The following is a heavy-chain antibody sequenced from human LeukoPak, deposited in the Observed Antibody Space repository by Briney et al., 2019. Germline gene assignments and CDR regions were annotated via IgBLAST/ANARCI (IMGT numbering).Heavy chain of an antibody. V-gene: IGHV4-34*01. CDR1: GGSFSGYY. CDR3: ARSILQSHYYYYDMDV. J-gene: IGHJ6*03. CDR2: INHSGST. Sequence: PSDTLSLTCAVYGGSFSGYYWSWIRQPPGKGLGWIGEINHSGSTNYNPSLKSRVTISVDTSKNQFSLKLSSVTAADTAVYYCARSILQSHYYYYDMDVWGKGTTVTVSS. D-gene: IGHD2-21*01.